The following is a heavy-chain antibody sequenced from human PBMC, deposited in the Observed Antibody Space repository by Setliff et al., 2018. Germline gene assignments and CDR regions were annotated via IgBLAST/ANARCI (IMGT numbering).Heavy chain of an antibody. J-gene: IGHJ4*02. CDR1: GGPFSGAS. D-gene: IGHD1-1*01. CDR3: AKGGTYRYFDF. Sequence: ASETLSLTCTVSGGPFSGASIWSWIRQPPGKGLEFIGYVYHSGTAKYDPSLESRAIMSVDASKNEISLRLKSVTAADTAVYYCAKGGTYRYFDFWGQGALVTVS. V-gene: IGHV4-59*01. CDR2: VYHSGTA.